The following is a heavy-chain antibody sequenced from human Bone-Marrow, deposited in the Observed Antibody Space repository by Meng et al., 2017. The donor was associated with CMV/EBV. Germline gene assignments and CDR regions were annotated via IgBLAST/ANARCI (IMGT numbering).Heavy chain of an antibody. D-gene: IGHD3-22*01. CDR3: TTDHDDYYDSSGYYYSNA. CDR1: GLTFSNAW. Sequence: GESLKISCAASGLTFSNAWMSWVRQAPGKGLEWVGRIKSKTDGGTTDYAAPVKGRFTISRDDSKNTLYLQMNSLKTEDTAVYYCTTDHDDYYDSSGYYYSNAWGQGTLVTVSS. V-gene: IGHV3-15*01. J-gene: IGHJ4*02. CDR2: IKSKTDGGTT.